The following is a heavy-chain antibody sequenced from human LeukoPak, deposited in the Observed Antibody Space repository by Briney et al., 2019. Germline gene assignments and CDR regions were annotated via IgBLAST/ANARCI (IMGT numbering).Heavy chain of an antibody. CDR2: ISSSSSTI. J-gene: IGHJ3*02. CDR1: GFTFSSDS. CDR3: ARDSTPTSVAFDI. Sequence: GGSLRLSCAASGFTFSSDSMNWVRQAPGKGLGWGSYISSSSSTIYYADSVKGRFTISRDNAKNSLYLQMNSLRDEDTAVYYCARDSTPTSVAFDIWGQGTMVTVSS. V-gene: IGHV3-48*02.